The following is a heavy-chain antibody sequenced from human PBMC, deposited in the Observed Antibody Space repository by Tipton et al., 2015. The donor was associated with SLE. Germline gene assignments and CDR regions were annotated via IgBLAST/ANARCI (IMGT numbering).Heavy chain of an antibody. CDR1: GGSISSYY. CDR2: IYYSGST. J-gene: IGHJ4*02. D-gene: IGHD7-27*01. V-gene: IGHV4-59*12. Sequence: TLSLTCTVSGGSISSYYWSWIRQPPGKGLEWIGYIYYSGSTNYNPSLKSRVTISVDTSKNQFSLKLSSVTAADTAVYYCAGVTGERSYFDYWGQGTLVTVSS. CDR3: AGVTGERSYFDY.